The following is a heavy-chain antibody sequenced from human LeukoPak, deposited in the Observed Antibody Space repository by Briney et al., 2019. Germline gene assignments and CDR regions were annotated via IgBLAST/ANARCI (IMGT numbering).Heavy chain of an antibody. CDR1: GFTFSSYS. CDR3: ARSGSYYLSPGY. CDR2: ISSSSSYI. V-gene: IGHV3-21*01. D-gene: IGHD1-26*01. J-gene: IGHJ4*02. Sequence: GGSLRLSCAASGFTFSSYSMNWVRQAPGKGLEWVSSISSSSSYIYYADSVKGRFTISRDNAKNSLYLQMNSLRAEDTAVYYCARSGSYYLSPGYWGQGTLVTVSS.